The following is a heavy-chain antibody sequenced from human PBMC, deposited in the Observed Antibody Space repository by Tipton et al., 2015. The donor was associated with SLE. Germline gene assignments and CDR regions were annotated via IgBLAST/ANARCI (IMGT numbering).Heavy chain of an antibody. CDR2: GYYIGST. D-gene: IGHD2-2*02. CDR1: DDSISNYY. CDR3: ARALWVDKDFEVPLAIHLRAFDI. V-gene: IGHV4-59*01. Sequence: TLSLTCTVSDDSISNYYWSWIRQSPGKGLEWIGYGYYIGSTNYNPSLKSRLTISVDTSKNQFSLRLSSVSAADTAMYYCARALWVDKDFEVPLAIHLRAFDIWGQGRMVTVSS. J-gene: IGHJ3*02.